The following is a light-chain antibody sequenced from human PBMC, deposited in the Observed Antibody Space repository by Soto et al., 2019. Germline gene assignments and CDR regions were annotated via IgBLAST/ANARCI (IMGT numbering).Light chain of an antibody. CDR1: SSNIGAGSD. CDR2: GNT. CDR3: QAYDTSLNAVI. J-gene: IGLJ2*01. Sequence: QSVLTQPPSVSGAPGQRVTISCTGSSSNIGAGSDVHWYQQLPGTAPKLLVYGNTNRPSGVPDRISGSKSGASASLAITGLQAEDEADYSCQAYDTSLNAVIFGGGTKVTVL. V-gene: IGLV1-40*01.